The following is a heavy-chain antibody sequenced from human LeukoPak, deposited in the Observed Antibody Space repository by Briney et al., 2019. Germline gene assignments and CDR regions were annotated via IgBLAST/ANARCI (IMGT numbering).Heavy chain of an antibody. CDR1: GGSISSYY. CDR2: IYYSGST. J-gene: IGHJ6*03. V-gene: IGHV4-59*01. CDR3: ARSGYSGYEAWYYYYYMDV. Sequence: SETLSLTCTVSGGSISSYYWSWIRQPPGKGLEGFGYIYYSGSTNYNPSLKSRVTISVDTSKNQFSLKLSSVTAADTAVYYCARSGYSGYEAWYYYYYMDVWGKGTTVTVSS. D-gene: IGHD5-12*01.